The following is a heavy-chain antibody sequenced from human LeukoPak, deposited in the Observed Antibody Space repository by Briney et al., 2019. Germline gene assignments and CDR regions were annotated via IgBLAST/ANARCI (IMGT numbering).Heavy chain of an antibody. D-gene: IGHD3-9*01. Sequence: SVKVSCKASGGTFSSYCINWVRQAPGQGLEWMGGIIPIFGTPNYAQKFQGRVTMTSDTSTSTVYMELSSLRSEDTALYYCAKRGNDWDAFDIWGQGTMVTVSS. V-gene: IGHV1-69*05. J-gene: IGHJ3*02. CDR2: IIPIFGTP. CDR3: AKRGNDWDAFDI. CDR1: GGTFSSYC.